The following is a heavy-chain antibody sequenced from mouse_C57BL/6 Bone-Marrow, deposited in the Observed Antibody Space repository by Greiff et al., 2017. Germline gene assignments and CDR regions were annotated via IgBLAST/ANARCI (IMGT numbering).Heavy chain of an antibody. CDR1: GYSITSGYY. J-gene: IGHJ2*01. Sequence: VQLKESGPGLVKPSQSLSLTCSVTGYSITSGYYWNWIRQFPGNKLEWMGYISYDGSNNYNPSLKNRISIARDTSKNQFFLKLNSVTTEDTATYDCARGIYYGNYCDYWGQGTTLTVSS. CDR3: ARGIYYGNYCDY. D-gene: IGHD2-1*01. CDR2: ISYDGSN. V-gene: IGHV3-6*01.